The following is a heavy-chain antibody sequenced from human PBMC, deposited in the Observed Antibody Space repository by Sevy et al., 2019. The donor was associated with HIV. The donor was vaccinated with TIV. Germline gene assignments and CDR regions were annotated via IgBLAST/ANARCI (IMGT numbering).Heavy chain of an antibody. CDR2: ISGSGGTT. V-gene: IGHV3-23*01. D-gene: IGHD6-13*01. CDR1: GFTFSSYA. CDR3: AKEQRDSHSRSWGGCFDY. Sequence: GGSLRLSCAASGFTFSSYAMTWVRQAPGKGLDWVSSISGSGGTTYYADSVKGRFTISRDNSKNTVYLQMNSLRAEEKAVKYCAKEQRDSHSRSWGGCFDYWGQGTLVTVSS. J-gene: IGHJ4*02.